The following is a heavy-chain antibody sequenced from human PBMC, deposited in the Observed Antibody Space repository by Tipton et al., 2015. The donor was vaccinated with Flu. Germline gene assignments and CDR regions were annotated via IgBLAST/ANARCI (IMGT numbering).Heavy chain of an antibody. CDR1: GGSITSDDYY. V-gene: IGHV4-61*02. CDR3: ARARIYQGTDS. Sequence: GLVKPSQTLSLTCTVSGGSITSDDYYWNWLRQPAGKGLEWIGRIYISGSTNYNPSLRSRVSISLDTSKNQFSLKLSSVTAADTATYYCARARIYQGTDSWGQGTLVTVS. CDR2: IYISGST. D-gene: IGHD2-2*01. J-gene: IGHJ4*02.